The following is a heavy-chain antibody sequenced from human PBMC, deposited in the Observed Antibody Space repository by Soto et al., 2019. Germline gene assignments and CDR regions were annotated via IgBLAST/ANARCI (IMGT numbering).Heavy chain of an antibody. Sequence: EVQLVESGGGLVQPGRSLRLSCAASGFTFDDYAMHWVRQAPGKGLEWVSGITWNSGITDDADSVKGRFTICRDNAKNTLYLQMNNLKPEDTAFYYCVRRDGGSRPGPFDYWGQGTPVTVSS. J-gene: IGHJ4*02. CDR1: GFTFDDYA. CDR2: ITWNSGIT. D-gene: IGHD3-10*01. CDR3: VRRDGGSRPGPFDY. V-gene: IGHV3-9*01.